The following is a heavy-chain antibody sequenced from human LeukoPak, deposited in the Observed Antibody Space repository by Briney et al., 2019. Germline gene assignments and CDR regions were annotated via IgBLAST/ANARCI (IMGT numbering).Heavy chain of an antibody. CDR1: RYTFTGSY. D-gene: IGHD3-3*01. CDR3: ARGDRFVECLPNDY. Sequence: SVKLSREASRYTFTGSYMQWVRQAPGQGREGMGWINPNSGGTNYAQKFQGRVTMTRDTSISTAYMELSRLRSDDTAVYYCARGDRFVECLPNDYWGQGTLVTVSS. CDR2: INPNSGGT. J-gene: IGHJ4*02. V-gene: IGHV1-2*02.